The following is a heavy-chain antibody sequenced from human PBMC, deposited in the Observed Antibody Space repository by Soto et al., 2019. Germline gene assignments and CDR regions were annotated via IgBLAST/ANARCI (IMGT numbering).Heavy chain of an antibody. V-gene: IGHV1-2*04. CDR1: GYTFTGYY. J-gene: IGHJ3*02. Sequence: ASVKVSCKASGYTFTGYYMHWVRQAPGQGLEWMGWINPNSGGTNYAQKFQGWVTMTRDTSISTAYMELSRLRSDDTAVYYCARAPLCGGDCYTPPWGAFDIWGQGTMVTVSS. CDR2: INPNSGGT. D-gene: IGHD2-21*02. CDR3: ARAPLCGGDCYTPPWGAFDI.